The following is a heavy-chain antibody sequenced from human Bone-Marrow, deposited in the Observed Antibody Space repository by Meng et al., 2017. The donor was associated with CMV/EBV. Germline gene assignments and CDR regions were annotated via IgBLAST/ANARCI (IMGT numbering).Heavy chain of an antibody. V-gene: IGHV4-59*01. Sequence: SETLSLTCTASARSISSYYWSWIRQPPGKGLEWIGYIYYSGSTNYNPSLKSRVTISVDTSKNQFSLKLSSVTAADTAVYYCARGPRIDNVTPPPLYYYYGMDVWGQGTTVTVSS. CDR3: ARGPRIDNVTPPPLYYYYGMDV. CDR1: ARSISSYY. CDR2: IYYSGST. D-gene: IGHD1-26*01. J-gene: IGHJ6*02.